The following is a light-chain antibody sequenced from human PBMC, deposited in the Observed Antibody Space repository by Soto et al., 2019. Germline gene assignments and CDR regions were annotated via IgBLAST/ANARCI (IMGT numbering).Light chain of an antibody. J-gene: IGLJ1*01. Sequence: QSALTQPRSVSGSPGQSVTISCTGTSSDVGGYNYVSWYQQRPGKAPKLMIYEVSKRPSGVPDRFSGSKSGNTASLTISGLQAEDEADYYCCSYAGSPYVFGTGTKVTVL. V-gene: IGLV2-11*01. CDR1: SSDVGGYNY. CDR3: CSYAGSPYV. CDR2: EVS.